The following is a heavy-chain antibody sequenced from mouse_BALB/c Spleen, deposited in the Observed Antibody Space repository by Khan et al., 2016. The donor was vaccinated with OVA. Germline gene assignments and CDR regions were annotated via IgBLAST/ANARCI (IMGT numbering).Heavy chain of an antibody. Sequence: VQLQQSGPGLVKPSQSLSLTCNVTGYTITSGYGWNWIRQFPGNKLEWMGYISYSGSTNYNPYLKSRISITRDTSKNKFFLQLNSVTTEDTATYYCARTARIKYWGQGTTLTVSS. D-gene: IGHD1-2*01. CDR2: ISYSGST. J-gene: IGHJ2*01. CDR3: ARTARIKY. V-gene: IGHV3-2*02. CDR1: GYTITSGYG.